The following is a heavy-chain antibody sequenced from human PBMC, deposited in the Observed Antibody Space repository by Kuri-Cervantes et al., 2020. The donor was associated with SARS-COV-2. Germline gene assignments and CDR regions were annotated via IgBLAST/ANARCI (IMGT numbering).Heavy chain of an antibody. J-gene: IGHJ4*02. Sequence: GESLKISCAASGFTFSSYAMSWVRQAPGKGLEWVSAISGSGGSTYYADSVKGRFTISRDNSKNTLYLQMNSLRAEDTAVYYCAKGYSSGWYIFDYWGQGTLVTVSS. CDR1: GFTFSSYA. CDR2: ISGSGGST. V-gene: IGHV3-23*01. CDR3: AKGYSSGWYIFDY. D-gene: IGHD6-19*01.